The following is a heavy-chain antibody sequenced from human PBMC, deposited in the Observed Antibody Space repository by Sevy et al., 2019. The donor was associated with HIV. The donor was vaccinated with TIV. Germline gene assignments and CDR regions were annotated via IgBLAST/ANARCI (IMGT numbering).Heavy chain of an antibody. CDR3: TKMMRLYGDPNFRYFDL. J-gene: IGHJ2*01. Sequence: GGSLRLSCAASGFTFSNVWTSWVRQASGKGLEWVGRIQSKSEGGTTDYAAPVKGRLSISRHESSDTLDLQMNSLKTEDTAVYYCTKMMRLYGDPNFRYFDLWGRGTLVTVSS. D-gene: IGHD4-17*01. CDR2: IQSKSEGGTT. CDR1: GFTFSNVW. V-gene: IGHV3-15*01.